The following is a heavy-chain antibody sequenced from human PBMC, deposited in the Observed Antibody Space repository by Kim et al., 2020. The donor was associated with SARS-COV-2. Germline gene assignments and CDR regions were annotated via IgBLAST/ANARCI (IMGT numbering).Heavy chain of an antibody. V-gene: IGHV4-59*08. Sequence: SETLSLTCTVSGGSISSYYWSWIRQPPGKGLEWIGYIYYSGSTNYNPSLKSRVTISVDTSKNQFSLKLSSVTAADTAVYYCARHEGFLEWREAPYYFDYWGQGTLVTVSS. D-gene: IGHD3-3*01. CDR2: IYYSGST. CDR1: GGSISSYY. J-gene: IGHJ4*02. CDR3: ARHEGFLEWREAPYYFDY.